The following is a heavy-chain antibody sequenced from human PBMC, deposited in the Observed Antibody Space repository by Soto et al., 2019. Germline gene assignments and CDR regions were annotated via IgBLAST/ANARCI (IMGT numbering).Heavy chain of an antibody. CDR2: IYYSGST. J-gene: IGHJ4*02. CDR3: AKSSTSANYFDY. CDR1: DGSISSYY. V-gene: IGHV4-59*06. Sequence: SVTLSDTWTVADGSISSYYGSWIRQHPGKGLEWIGYIYYSGSTYYNPSLKSRVTISVDTSKNQFSLKLSSVTAADTAVYYCAKSSTSANYFDYWGQGTLVTVSS. D-gene: IGHD2-2*01.